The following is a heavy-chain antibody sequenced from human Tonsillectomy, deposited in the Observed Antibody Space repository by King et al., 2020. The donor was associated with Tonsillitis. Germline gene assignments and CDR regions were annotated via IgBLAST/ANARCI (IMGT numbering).Heavy chain of an antibody. Sequence: VQLVESGGGVVQPGRSLRLSCAASGFTFSTYGMHWVRQAPGKGLEWVAVISDDGSNKYSADSVKGRFTISRDNSKNTLYLQINSLRAEDTAVYYCARGSLEDYYDMDVWGQGTTVTVSS. CDR2: ISDDGSNK. CDR1: GFTFSTYG. J-gene: IGHJ6*02. D-gene: IGHD1-1*01. V-gene: IGHV3-33*05. CDR3: ARGSLEDYYDMDV.